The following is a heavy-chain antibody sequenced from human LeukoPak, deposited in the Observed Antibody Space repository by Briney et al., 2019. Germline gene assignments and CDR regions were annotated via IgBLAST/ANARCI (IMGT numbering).Heavy chain of an antibody. CDR2: IYSGGST. J-gene: IGHJ4*02. D-gene: IGHD3-10*01. CDR1: GFTVSSNY. CDR3: ARVYYGSGSYPSLDY. Sequence: GGSLRLSCAASGFTVSSNYMSWVRQAPGKGLEWVSVIYSGGSTYYADSVKGRFTISRGNSKNTLYLQMNSLRAEDTAVYYCARVYYGSGSYPSLDYWGQGTLVTVSS. V-gene: IGHV3-66*01.